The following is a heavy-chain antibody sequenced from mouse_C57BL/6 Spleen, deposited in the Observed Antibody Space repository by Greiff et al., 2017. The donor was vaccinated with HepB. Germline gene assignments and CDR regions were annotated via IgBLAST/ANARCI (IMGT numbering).Heavy chain of an antibody. CDR2: IYPRSGNT. D-gene: IGHD1-1*01. Sequence: VQVVESGAELARPGASVKLSCKASGYTFTSYGISWVKQRTGQGLEWIGEIYPRSGNTYYNEKFKGKATLTADKSSSTAYMELRSLTSEDSAVYFCARRDYYGSSYRYYFDYWGQGTTLTVSS. V-gene: IGHV1-81*01. J-gene: IGHJ2*01. CDR3: ARRDYYGSSYRYYFDY. CDR1: GYTFTSYG.